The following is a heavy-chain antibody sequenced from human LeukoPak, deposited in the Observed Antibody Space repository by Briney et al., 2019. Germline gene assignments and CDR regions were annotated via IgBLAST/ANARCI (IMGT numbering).Heavy chain of an antibody. V-gene: IGHV4-61*02. J-gene: IGHJ6*03. Sequence: PSQTLSLTCTVSGVSISSGSYYWSWLRPPAGKGLEWIGRIYSSGSTNYNPSLKSRVNISVDTSKNQFSLKLSSVTAADTAVYYCARDRDIAVAGTGYYYYYMDVWGKGTTVTVSS. D-gene: IGHD6-19*01. CDR3: ARDRDIAVAGTGYYYYYMDV. CDR1: GVSISSGSYY. CDR2: IYSSGST.